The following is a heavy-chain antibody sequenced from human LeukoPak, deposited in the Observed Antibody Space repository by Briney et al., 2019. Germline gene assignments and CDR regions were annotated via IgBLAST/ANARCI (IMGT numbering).Heavy chain of an antibody. CDR3: AGTQQWLAFDY. CDR1: GGSISSYY. V-gene: IGHV4-59*01. J-gene: IGHJ4*02. CDR2: FYNSGST. Sequence: SETLSLTCSVSGGSISSYYWGWIRQPPGVALEWIGCFYNSGSTNYNPSPKSRATKSVDTSKNQLALRLSSVAAADTAVYYCAGTQQWLAFDYWGQGILVTVSS. D-gene: IGHD6-19*01.